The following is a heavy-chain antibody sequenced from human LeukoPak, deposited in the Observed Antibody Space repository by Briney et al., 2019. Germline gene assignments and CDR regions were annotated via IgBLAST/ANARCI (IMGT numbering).Heavy chain of an antibody. J-gene: IGHJ4*02. CDR1: GGSISSSSYY. Sequence: TTSETLSLTCTVSGGSISSSSYYWGWIRQPPGKGLEWIGSIYYSGSTCYNPSLKSRVTISVDTSKNQFSLKLSSVTAADTAVYYCARRDYFDYWGQGTLDTVSS. CDR3: ARRDYFDY. CDR2: IYYSGST. V-gene: IGHV4-39*01.